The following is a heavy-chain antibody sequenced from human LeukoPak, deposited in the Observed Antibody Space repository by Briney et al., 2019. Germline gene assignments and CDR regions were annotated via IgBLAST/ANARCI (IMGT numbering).Heavy chain of an antibody. D-gene: IGHD5-18*01. Sequence: ASVKVSCKASGGTFSSYGISWVRQAPGQGLEWMGRIIPILGIANYAQKFQGRVTITADKSTSTAYMEVSSLRSEDTAVYYCARDSSGYSFGYWGQGTLVTVSS. CDR3: ARDSSGYSFGY. J-gene: IGHJ4*02. CDR1: GGTFSSYG. CDR2: IIPILGIA. V-gene: IGHV1-69*04.